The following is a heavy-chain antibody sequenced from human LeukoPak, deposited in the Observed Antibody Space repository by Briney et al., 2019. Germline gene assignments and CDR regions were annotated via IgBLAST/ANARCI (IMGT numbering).Heavy chain of an antibody. V-gene: IGHV1-69*13. J-gene: IGHJ2*01. D-gene: IGHD3-22*01. CDR3: ARDLTMIVAGTMAPWWYFDL. Sequence: GASVKVSCKASGGTFSSYAISWVRQAPGQGLEWMGGIIPIFGTANYAQKFQGRVTITADESTSTAYMELSSLRSEDTAVYYCARDLTMIVAGTMAPWWYFDLWGRGTLVTVSS. CDR1: GGTFSSYA. CDR2: IIPIFGTA.